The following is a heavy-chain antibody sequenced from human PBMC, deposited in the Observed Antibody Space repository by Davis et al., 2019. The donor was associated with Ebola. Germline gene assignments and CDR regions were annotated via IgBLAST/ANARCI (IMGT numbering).Heavy chain of an antibody. J-gene: IGHJ4*02. CDR2: INPSGGST. Sequence: AASVKVSCKASGYTFTGYYMHWVRQAPGQGLEWMGIINPSGGSTSYAQKFQGRVTMTRDTSTSTVYMELSSLRSDDTAVYYCARSGRFLEWSDYWGQGTLVTVSS. CDR1: GYTFTGYY. V-gene: IGHV1-46*01. CDR3: ARSGRFLEWSDY. D-gene: IGHD3-3*01.